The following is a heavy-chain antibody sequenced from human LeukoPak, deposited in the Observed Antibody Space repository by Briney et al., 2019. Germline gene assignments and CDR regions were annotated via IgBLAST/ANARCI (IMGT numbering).Heavy chain of an antibody. CDR1: GGSFSGYY. D-gene: IGHD6-25*01. CDR2: INHSGST. CDR3: ARRTAKGYYYYYYMDV. J-gene: IGHJ6*03. Sequence: PSETLSLTCAVYGGSFSGYYWSWIRQPPGKGLEWIGEINHSGSTNYNPSLKSRVTISVDTSKNQFSLKLSSVTAADTAVYYCARRTAKGYYYYYYMDVWGKGTTVTISS. V-gene: IGHV4-34*01.